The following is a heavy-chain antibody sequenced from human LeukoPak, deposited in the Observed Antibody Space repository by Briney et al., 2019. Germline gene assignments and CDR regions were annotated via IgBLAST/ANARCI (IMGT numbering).Heavy chain of an antibody. CDR1: GYTSTSYY. Sequence: ASVKVSCKASGYTSTSYYMHWVRQAPGQGLEWMGIINPSGGSTSYAQKFQGRVTMTRDTSTSTVYMELSSLRSEDTAVYYCARVQKVVRSVDYWGRGTLVTVSS. CDR3: ARVQKVVRSVDY. J-gene: IGHJ4*02. D-gene: IGHD6-13*01. V-gene: IGHV1-46*01. CDR2: INPSGGST.